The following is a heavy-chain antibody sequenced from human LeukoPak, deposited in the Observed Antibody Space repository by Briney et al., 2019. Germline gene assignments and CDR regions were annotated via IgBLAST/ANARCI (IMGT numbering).Heavy chain of an antibody. CDR2: IIPILGIA. J-gene: IGHJ4*02. CDR3: ASQTYDSSGYYVGY. Sequence: SVKVSCKASGGTFSSYAISWVRQAPGQGLEWMGRIIPILGIANYAQKFQGRVTITADKSTSTAYMELSSLRSEDTAVYYCASQTYDSSGYYVGYWGQGTLVTVSS. CDR1: GGTFSSYA. V-gene: IGHV1-69*04. D-gene: IGHD3-22*01.